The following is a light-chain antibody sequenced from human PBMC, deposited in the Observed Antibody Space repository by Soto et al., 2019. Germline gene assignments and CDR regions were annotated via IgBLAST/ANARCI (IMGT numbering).Light chain of an antibody. CDR2: GKT. CDR1: GSNIEAPYD. Sequence: QSVLTLPPYVSGAQGPTVTITCTCKGSNIEAPYDVHWYQQLPGADAKLLTCGKTNRPSGVPDRFSGSKSGTSASLAITGLQAEDEADYYCQSYGGTLSPCVFGPGTKVTVL. V-gene: IGLV1-40*01. CDR3: QSYGGTLSPCV. J-gene: IGLJ1*01.